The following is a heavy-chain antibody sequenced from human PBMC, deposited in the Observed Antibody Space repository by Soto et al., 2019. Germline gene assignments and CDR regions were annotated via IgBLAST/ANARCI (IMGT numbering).Heavy chain of an antibody. CDR2: IYPGDSDT. J-gene: IGHJ4*02. Sequence: GESLKISCKTSGYTLTTYWIGLVRQMPGKSLEWMGVIYPGDSDTRYSPSFQGQVTISADKSVSTAYLQWSSLKASDTAMYFSVRAEGQRSRFDSLAYWSRRTLVPVAS. CDR3: VRAEGQRSRFDSLAY. V-gene: IGHV5-51*01. D-gene: IGHD6-13*01. CDR1: GYTLTTYW.